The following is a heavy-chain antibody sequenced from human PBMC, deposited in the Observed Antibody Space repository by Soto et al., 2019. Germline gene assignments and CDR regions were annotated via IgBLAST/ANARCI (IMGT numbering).Heavy chain of an antibody. Sequence: GSMRLSCTASGFSLGDYAMSWFRQAPGKGLEWVGFIRSKAYGGTTEYAASVKGRFTISRDDSKSIAYLQMNSLKTEDTAVYYCTRNGRNYYYYGMDVWGQGTTVTVSS. CDR3: TRNGRNYYYYGMDV. J-gene: IGHJ6*02. V-gene: IGHV3-49*03. CDR2: IRSKAYGGTT. D-gene: IGHD1-1*01. CDR1: GFSLGDYA.